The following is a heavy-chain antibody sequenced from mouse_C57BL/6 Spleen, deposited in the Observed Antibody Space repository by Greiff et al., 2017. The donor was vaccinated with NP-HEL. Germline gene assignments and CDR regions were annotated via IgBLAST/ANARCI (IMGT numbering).Heavy chain of an antibody. J-gene: IGHJ2*01. V-gene: IGHV5-6*01. CDR3: ATYYTPYFDY. CDR2: ISSGGSYT. CDR1: GFTFSSYG. D-gene: IGHD2-12*01. Sequence: EVQLVESGGDLVKPGGSLKLSCAASGFTFSSYGMSWVRQTPDKRLEWVATISSGGSYTYYPDSVKGRFTISRDNAKNTLYLQMSSLKSEDTAMYYCATYYTPYFDYWGQGTTLTVSS.